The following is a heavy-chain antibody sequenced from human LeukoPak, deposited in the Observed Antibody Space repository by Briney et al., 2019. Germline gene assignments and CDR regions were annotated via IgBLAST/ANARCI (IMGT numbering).Heavy chain of an antibody. V-gene: IGHV4-4*07. CDR2: IYTSGST. CDR1: GGSISSYY. CDR3: ASSRLVAVDGNYYYYYGMDV. D-gene: IGHD6-19*01. J-gene: IGHJ6*02. Sequence: PSETLSLTCTVSGGSISSYYWSWIQQPAGKGLEWIGRIYTSGSTNYNPSLKSRVTMSVDTSKNQFSLKLSSVTAADTAVYYCASSRLVAVDGNYYYYYGMDVWGQGTTVTVSS.